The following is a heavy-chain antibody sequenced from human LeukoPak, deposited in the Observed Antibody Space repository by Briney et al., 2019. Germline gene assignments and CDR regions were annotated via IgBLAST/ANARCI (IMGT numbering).Heavy chain of an antibody. V-gene: IGHV3-23*01. CDR1: GFTYSSDA. CDR3: TKRSSSSYYFDY. CDR2: ISGSGGST. D-gene: IGHD2-2*01. J-gene: IGHJ4*02. Sequence: GGSLRLSCAASGFTYSSDAMSWVRQAPGKGLEWVSVISGSGGSTYYAVSVKGRFTISRDNSKNTLYLQMNSLRAADTAVYYCTKRSSSSYYFDYWGQGTLVTVSS.